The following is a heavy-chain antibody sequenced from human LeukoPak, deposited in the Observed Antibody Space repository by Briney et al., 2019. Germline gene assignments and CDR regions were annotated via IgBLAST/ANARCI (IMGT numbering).Heavy chain of an antibody. CDR1: GYTFTSYD. Sequence: ASVKVSCKASGYTFTSYDINWVRQATGQGLEWMGWMNPNSGNTGYVQKFQDRVTMTRNTSISTAYMELSSLRSEDTAVYYRARGRRDSRQFDYWGQGTLVTVSS. CDR3: ARGRRDSRQFDY. CDR2: MNPNSGNT. V-gene: IGHV1-8*01. D-gene: IGHD3-10*01. J-gene: IGHJ4*02.